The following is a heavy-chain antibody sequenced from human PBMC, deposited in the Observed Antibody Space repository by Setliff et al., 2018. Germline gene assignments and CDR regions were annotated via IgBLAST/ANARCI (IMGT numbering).Heavy chain of an antibody. CDR2: ITPNSGGT. D-gene: IGHD3-22*01. J-gene: IGHJ4*02. CDR3: ARVGVPSGYWYYLDS. CDR1: GYTFTGYS. V-gene: IGHV1-2*02. Sequence: ASVKVSCKASGYTFTGYSIHWVRQAPGQGLEWMGWITPNSGGTNYTQKFKGRVTMTRDTSITTVHMELRRLTSDDTAIYYCARVGVPSGYWYYLDSWGQGTLVTVSS.